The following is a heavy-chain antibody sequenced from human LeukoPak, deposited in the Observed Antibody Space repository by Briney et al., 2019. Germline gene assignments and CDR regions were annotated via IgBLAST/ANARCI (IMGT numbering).Heavy chain of an antibody. CDR3: ARDLRGDSSGYYYGYFDY. Sequence: ASVKVSCKASGYTFTSYGISWVRQAPGQGLEWMGWISAYNGNTNYAQKLQGRVTMTTDTSTSTAYMELRSLRSDDTAVYYCARDLRGDSSGYYYGYFDYWGQGTLVTVSS. D-gene: IGHD3-22*01. CDR2: ISAYNGNT. J-gene: IGHJ4*02. CDR1: GYTFTSYG. V-gene: IGHV1-18*01.